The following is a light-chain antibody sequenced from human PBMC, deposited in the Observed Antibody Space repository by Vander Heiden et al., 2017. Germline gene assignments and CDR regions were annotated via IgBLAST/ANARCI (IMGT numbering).Light chain of an antibody. J-gene: IGKJ2*01. V-gene: IGKV1-39*01. Sequence: QLTQSPSSLSASVGDRVTITCRASRGIGTALDWYQEKSGKAPKALIYGTSSLHSGVPFRFSGGGSGTVFTLTISNLQPEDCAAYSCQQSYESPHTFGQGTKVEI. CDR1: RGIGTA. CDR3: QQSYESPHT. CDR2: GTS.